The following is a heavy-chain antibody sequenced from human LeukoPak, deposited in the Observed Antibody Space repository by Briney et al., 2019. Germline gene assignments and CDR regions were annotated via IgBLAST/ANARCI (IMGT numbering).Heavy chain of an antibody. D-gene: IGHD6-13*01. CDR3: ARAGRDSSSWYYYYYYYYMDV. J-gene: IGHJ6*03. CDR2: MNPNSGNT. V-gene: IGHV1-8*03. CDR1: GYTFTSYD. Sequence: ASVKVSCKASGYTFTSYDINWVRQATGQGLEWMGWMNPNSGNTGYAQKFQGRVTITRNTSISTAYMELSSLRSEDTAVYYCARAGRDSSSWYYYYYYYYMDVWGKGTTVTISS.